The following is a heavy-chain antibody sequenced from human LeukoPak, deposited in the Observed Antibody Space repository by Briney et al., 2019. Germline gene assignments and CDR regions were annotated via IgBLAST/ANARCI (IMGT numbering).Heavy chain of an antibody. Sequence: SETLSLTCTVSGGSISAYYWSWIRQPAGEGLEWIGHIYPSGNSNYNPSLKSRVTMSVDTSKNQFSLNLSSVTAADTAVYYCARAGRYSSGPTLWGQGTLVTVSP. V-gene: IGHV4-4*07. CDR3: ARAGRYSSGPTL. CDR1: GGSISAYY. J-gene: IGHJ4*02. CDR2: IYPSGNS. D-gene: IGHD6-19*01.